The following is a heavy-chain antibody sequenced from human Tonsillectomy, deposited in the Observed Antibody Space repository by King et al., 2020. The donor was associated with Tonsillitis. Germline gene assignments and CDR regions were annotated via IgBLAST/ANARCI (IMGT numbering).Heavy chain of an antibody. CDR1: GGSISNYY. Sequence: VQLQESGPGLVKPSETLSLTCTASGGSISNYYWSWIRQPPGKGLEWIWNIYYSGSTNYNPSLKSRVTISLDTSKNQFSLKLSSVTAADTAVYYCARSHISSFNWFDPWGQGTLVTVSS. J-gene: IGHJ5*02. CDR3: ARSHISSFNWFDP. V-gene: IGHV4-59*08. D-gene: IGHD6-6*01. CDR2: IYYSGST.